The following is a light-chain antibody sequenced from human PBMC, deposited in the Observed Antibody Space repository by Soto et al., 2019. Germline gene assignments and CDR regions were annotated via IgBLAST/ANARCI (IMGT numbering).Light chain of an antibody. CDR1: QSVSSSY. Sequence: EIVLTQAPGTLSLSPGERATLSCRASQSVSSSYLAWYQQKPGQAPRLLIYGASSRATGIPDRFSGSGSGTDFTLTISRLEPEDFAVYYCQQYGSSPSINCGQGTRLEIK. CDR2: GAS. CDR3: QQYGSSPSIN. J-gene: IGKJ5*01. V-gene: IGKV3-20*01.